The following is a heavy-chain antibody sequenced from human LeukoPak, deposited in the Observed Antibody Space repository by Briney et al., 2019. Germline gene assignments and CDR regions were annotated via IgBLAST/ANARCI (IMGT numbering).Heavy chain of an antibody. D-gene: IGHD3-10*01. CDR3: ARVPVDYYGSGSYPVYGMDV. Sequence: GGSLRLSCGASGFTFSSYWMSWVRQAPGKGLEWVANIKQDGSEKYYVDSVKGRFTISRDNAKNSLYLQMNSLRAEDTAVYYCARVPVDYYGSGSYPVYGMDVWGKGTTVTVSS. V-gene: IGHV3-7*03. CDR2: IKQDGSEK. J-gene: IGHJ6*04. CDR1: GFTFSSYW.